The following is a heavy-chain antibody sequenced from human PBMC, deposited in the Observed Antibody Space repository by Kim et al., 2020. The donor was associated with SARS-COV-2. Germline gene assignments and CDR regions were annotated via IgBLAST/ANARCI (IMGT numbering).Heavy chain of an antibody. CDR1: GFTFSSYS. CDR2: ISSSSSTI. V-gene: IGHV3-48*04. D-gene: IGHD6-6*01. Sequence: GGSLRLSCAASGFTFSSYSMNWVRQAPGKGLEWVSYISSSSSTIYYADSVKGRFTISRDNAKNSLYLQMNSLRAEDTAVYYCARDCIAARRLFDYWGQGTLVTVSS. J-gene: IGHJ4*02. CDR3: ARDCIAARRLFDY.